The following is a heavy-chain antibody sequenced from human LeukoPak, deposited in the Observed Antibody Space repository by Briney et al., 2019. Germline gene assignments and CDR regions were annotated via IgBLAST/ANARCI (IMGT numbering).Heavy chain of an antibody. J-gene: IGHJ5*02. Sequence: SVQVSCKASGGTLSRYAISGVRQAPGQGLECMGRIIPIFGIADYAQKFKGRVTITADKSTSTAYMELSSLRSEDTAVYYCARASSAEQLVTAWGQGTLVTVSS. D-gene: IGHD6-6*01. V-gene: IGHV1-69*04. CDR1: GGTLSRYA. CDR2: IIPIFGIA. CDR3: ARASSAEQLVTA.